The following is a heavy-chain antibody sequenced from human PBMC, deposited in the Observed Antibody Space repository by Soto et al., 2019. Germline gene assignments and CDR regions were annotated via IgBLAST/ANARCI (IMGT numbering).Heavy chain of an antibody. V-gene: IGHV1-69*02. Sequence: QVPLVQSGAELKKPGSSVKVSCEASGGSFTSYSFTWVRQAPGQGLEWMGRIIPIQGKANYALKFQDRVTITADRSTRTVYMDLTSLRPEDTAVYFCAKSLLFVDHGYMDVWGKGTTVTVSS. D-gene: IGHD2-21*01. CDR3: AKSLLFVDHGYMDV. J-gene: IGHJ6*03. CDR2: IIPIQGKA. CDR1: GGSFTSYS.